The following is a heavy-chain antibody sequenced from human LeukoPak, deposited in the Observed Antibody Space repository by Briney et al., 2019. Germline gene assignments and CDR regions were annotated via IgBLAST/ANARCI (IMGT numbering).Heavy chain of an antibody. D-gene: IGHD3-22*01. Sequence: GASVKVSCKASGYTFTNYYMHWVRQAPGQGLEWMGIINPRGGSTSYAQKFQGRLTMTRDTSTSTVYLELSSLRSEDTAVYYCARVGDSSGYYYASMDYWGQGTLVTVSS. V-gene: IGHV1-46*01. CDR1: GYTFTNYY. CDR2: INPRGGST. J-gene: IGHJ4*02. CDR3: ARVGDSSGYYYASMDY.